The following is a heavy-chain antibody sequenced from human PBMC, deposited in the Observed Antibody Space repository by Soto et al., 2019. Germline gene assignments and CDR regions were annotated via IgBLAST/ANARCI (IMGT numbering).Heavy chain of an antibody. V-gene: IGHV3-23*01. J-gene: IGHJ6*03. Sequence: GGSLRLSCAASGFTFSSYAMSWVRQAPGKGLEWVSAISGSGGSTYYADSVKGRFTISRDNSKNTLYLQMNSLRAEDTAVYYCAKAGPWQWLEYYYYYMDVWGKGTTVTVSS. CDR3: AKAGPWQWLEYYYYYMDV. D-gene: IGHD6-19*01. CDR2: ISGSGGST. CDR1: GFTFSSYA.